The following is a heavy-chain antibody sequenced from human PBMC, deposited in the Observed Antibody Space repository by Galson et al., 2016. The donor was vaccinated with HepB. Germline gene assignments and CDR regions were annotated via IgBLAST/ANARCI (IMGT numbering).Heavy chain of an antibody. CDR3: ARGLPTSSWYEGY. Sequence: SLRLSCAASGFTFSSYNMHWVRQAPGKGLEWVSSINSRGTNTYYADSVKGRFTISRDNAENSLYLQVNSLRDEDTAVYYCARGLPTSSWYEGYWGEGTLVIVSS. CDR1: GFTFSSYN. V-gene: IGHV3-21*01. CDR2: INSRGTNT. D-gene: IGHD6-13*01. J-gene: IGHJ4*02.